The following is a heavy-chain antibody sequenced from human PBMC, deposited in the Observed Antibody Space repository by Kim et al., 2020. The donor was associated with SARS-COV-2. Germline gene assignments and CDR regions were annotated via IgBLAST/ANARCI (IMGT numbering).Heavy chain of an antibody. Sequence: GGSLRLSCVASGFSFSNFGMSWVRQAPGKGLEWVSHISSSGSIISYADSVKGRFTVSRDNAKNSMYLQMSSLRDEDTAVYYCARPHLGEWELFYYWWQGT. D-gene: IGHD1-26*01. CDR2: ISSSGSII. J-gene: IGHJ4*02. CDR3: ARPHLGEWELFYY. CDR1: GFSFSNFG. V-gene: IGHV3-48*02.